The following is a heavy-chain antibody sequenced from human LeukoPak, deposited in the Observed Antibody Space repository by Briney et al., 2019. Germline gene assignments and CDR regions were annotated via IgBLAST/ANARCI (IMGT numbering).Heavy chain of an antibody. J-gene: IGHJ4*02. CDR3: ARQAYSYGEGAVYYFDY. CDR2: IYYSGST. V-gene: IGHV4-59*08. Sequence: SETLSLTCTVSGGSISSYYWSWIRQPPGKGLEWIGYIYYSGSTNYNPSLKSRVTISVDTSKNQFSLKLSSVTAADTAVYYCARQAYSYGEGAVYYFDYWGQGTLVTVSS. D-gene: IGHD5-18*01. CDR1: GGSISSYY.